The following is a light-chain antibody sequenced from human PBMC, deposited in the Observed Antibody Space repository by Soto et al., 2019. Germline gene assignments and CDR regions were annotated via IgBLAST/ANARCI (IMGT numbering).Light chain of an antibody. V-gene: IGKV1-5*03. CDR2: KAS. Sequence: DIQMTQSPSTLSASVGDRVTITCRASQSLSSWLAWYQQKPGKAPKSLIYKASSLESGVPSRFGGSGSGTEFTLTISSLQPDDFATYYCQQYLSYPITFGQGTRLEMK. CDR1: QSLSSW. CDR3: QQYLSYPIT. J-gene: IGKJ5*01.